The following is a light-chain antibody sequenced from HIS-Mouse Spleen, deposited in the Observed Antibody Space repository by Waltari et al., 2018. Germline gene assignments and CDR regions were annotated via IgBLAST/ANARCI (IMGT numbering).Light chain of an antibody. CDR2: DVS. CDR3: CSYAGSYTLV. Sequence: QSALTQPRSVSGSPGPSGTLSCTGTSTDFGTYDSVSWYQQHPGKAPKLMIYDVSKRPSGVPDRFSGSKSGNTASLTISGLQAEDEADYYCCSYAGSYTLVFGGGTKLTVL. J-gene: IGLJ2*01. V-gene: IGLV2-11*01. CDR1: STDFGTYDS.